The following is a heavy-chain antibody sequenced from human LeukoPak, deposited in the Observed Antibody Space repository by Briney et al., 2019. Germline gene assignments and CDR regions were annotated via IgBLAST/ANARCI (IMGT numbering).Heavy chain of an antibody. CDR2: IWYDGSNK. CDR3: ASLDGYNNDAFDI. CDR1: GFTFSNYG. J-gene: IGHJ3*02. D-gene: IGHD5-24*01. Sequence: GRSLRLSCAASGFTFSNYGMHWVRQAPGKGLEWVAVIWYDGSNKYYAGSVKGRFTISRDNSKNTLYLQMNSLRAEDTAVYYCASLDGYNNDAFDIWGQGTMVTVSS. V-gene: IGHV3-33*01.